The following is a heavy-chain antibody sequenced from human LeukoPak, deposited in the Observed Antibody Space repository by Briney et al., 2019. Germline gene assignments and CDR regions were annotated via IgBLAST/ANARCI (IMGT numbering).Heavy chain of an antibody. J-gene: IGHJ4*02. V-gene: IGHV3-23*01. D-gene: IGHD3-9*01. Sequence: GGSLRLSCAASGFTFSTYAMSWVRQAPGKGLEWVCTISYFGGSTYYADSVKGRFTISRDNSKNTLYLQMNSLRTEDTAVYYCAKAEGYDILTGLDYWGQGTLVTVSS. CDR3: AKAEGYDILTGLDY. CDR1: GFTFSTYA. CDR2: ISYFGGST.